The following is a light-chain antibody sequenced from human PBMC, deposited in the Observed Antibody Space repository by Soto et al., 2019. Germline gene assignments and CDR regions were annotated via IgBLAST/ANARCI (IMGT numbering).Light chain of an antibody. V-gene: IGKV2-30*02. J-gene: IGKJ1*01. Sequence: DIVMTQSPVSLPVTPGEPASISCMSNQSLVHSDGIAYFSWFQQRPGRSPRRLIYKVSKRDSRVPDRFSGSGSGTDFTLKISRVEAEDVGVYYCMQGTQWPRTFGQGTKVDIK. CDR1: QSLVHSDGIAY. CDR2: KVS. CDR3: MQGTQWPRT.